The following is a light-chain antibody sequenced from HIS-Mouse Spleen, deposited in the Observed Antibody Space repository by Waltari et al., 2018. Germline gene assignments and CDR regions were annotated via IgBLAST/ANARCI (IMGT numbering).Light chain of an antibody. V-gene: IGLV1-47*01. J-gene: IGLJ7*02. CDR2: RNN. Sequence: QSVLTQPPSASGTPGQRVTISCSGSSSNIGSNYVYWYQQLPGTAPKLRISRNNQRPSGVPARVSGSKSGTSASLAISGLRSEDEADYYCAAWDDSLSGAVFGGGTQLTAL. CDR1: SSNIGSNY. CDR3: AAWDDSLSGAV.